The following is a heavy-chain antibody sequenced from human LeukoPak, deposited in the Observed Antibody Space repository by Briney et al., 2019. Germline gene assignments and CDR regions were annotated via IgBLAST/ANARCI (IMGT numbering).Heavy chain of an antibody. J-gene: IGHJ4*02. V-gene: IGHV4-30-4*08. CDR2: IYYSGST. Sequence: SETLSLTCTVSGGSISSGDYYWSWIRQPPGKGLEWIGYIYYSGSTYYNLSLKSRVTISVDTSKNQFSLKLSSVTAADTAVYYCARASGYSYGYYFDYWGQGTLVTVSS. CDR3: ARASGYSYGYYFDY. D-gene: IGHD5-18*01. CDR1: GGSISSGDYY.